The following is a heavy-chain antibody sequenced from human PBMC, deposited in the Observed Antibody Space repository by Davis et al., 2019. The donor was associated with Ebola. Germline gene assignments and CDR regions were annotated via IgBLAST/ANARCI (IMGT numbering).Heavy chain of an antibody. V-gene: IGHV4-59*12. CDR3: ARAGSSWSYFDY. D-gene: IGHD6-13*01. CDR1: GGSISSYY. Sequence: SETLSLTCTVSGGSISSYYWSWIRQPPGEGLEWIGYIYYSGSTNYNPSLKSRVTISVDKSKNQFSLKLSSVTAADTAVYYCARAGSSWSYFDYWGQGTLVTVSS. J-gene: IGHJ4*02. CDR2: IYYSGST.